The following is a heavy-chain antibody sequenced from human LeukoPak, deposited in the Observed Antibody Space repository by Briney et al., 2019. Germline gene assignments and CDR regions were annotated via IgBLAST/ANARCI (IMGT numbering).Heavy chain of an antibody. CDR1: GYTFTSYG. D-gene: IGHD6-13*01. Sequence: ASVKVSCKASGYTFTSYGISWVRQAPGQGLEWMGWISAYNGNTNYAQKLQGRVTMTTDTSTSTAYMELRSLRSDDTAVYYCAKEIGSWFPYYYYYYGMDVWGQGTTVTVSS. V-gene: IGHV1-18*04. CDR2: ISAYNGNT. CDR3: AKEIGSWFPYYYYYYGMDV. J-gene: IGHJ6*02.